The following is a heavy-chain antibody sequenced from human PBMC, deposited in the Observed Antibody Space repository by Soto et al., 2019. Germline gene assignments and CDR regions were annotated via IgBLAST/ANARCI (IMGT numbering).Heavy chain of an antibody. V-gene: IGHV1-18*01. CDR3: ARLTGVFRQVIDY. J-gene: IGHJ4*02. Sequence: ASVKVSCKASGYTFHNYGVNWVRQAPGHGLEWMGRISAYNYNTHYAQNFEGRVTMTTDTSTSTAYMELRSLRSDDTAIYYCARLTGVFRQVIDYWGQGTPVTVSS. CDR2: ISAYNYNT. D-gene: IGHD3-16*01. CDR1: GYTFHNYG.